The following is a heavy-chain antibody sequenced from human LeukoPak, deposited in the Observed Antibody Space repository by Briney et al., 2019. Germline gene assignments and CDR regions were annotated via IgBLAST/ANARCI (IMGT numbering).Heavy chain of an antibody. CDR2: IIPIFGTA. J-gene: IGHJ2*01. Sequence: SVKVSCKASGYTFTSYGISWVRQAPGQGLEWMGGIIPIFGTANYAQKFQGRVTITADESTSTAYMELSSLRSEDTAVYYCARDDGGNSVEWYFDLWGRGTLVTVSS. CDR3: ARDDGGNSVEWYFDL. D-gene: IGHD4-23*01. CDR1: GYTFTSYG. V-gene: IGHV1-69*13.